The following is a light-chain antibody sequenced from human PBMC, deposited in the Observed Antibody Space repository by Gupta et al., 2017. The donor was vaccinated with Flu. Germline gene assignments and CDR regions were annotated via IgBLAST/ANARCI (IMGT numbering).Light chain of an antibody. CDR2: EIN. CDR3: SAYTGSYTL. Sequence: QSIPISGTSTNSDISAYNYVSWYQQRPGKAPKLRIFEINNRPSGISNRFSGSKSGYTASLIISGLQAEDDSFCYCSAYTGSYTLFGGGTKLTVL. V-gene: IGLV2-14*01. J-gene: IGLJ2*01. CDR1: NSDISAYNY.